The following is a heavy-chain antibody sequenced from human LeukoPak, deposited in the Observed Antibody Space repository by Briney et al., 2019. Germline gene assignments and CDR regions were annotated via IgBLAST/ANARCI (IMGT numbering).Heavy chain of an antibody. V-gene: IGHV3-15*01. CDR1: GFTFSNAW. Sequence: GSLRLSCAASGFTFSNAWMSWVRQAPGKGLESVGRIKSKTDGGTTDYAAPVKGRFTISRDDSENTLYLQMNSLKTEDTAVYDCTTCAPRDVVVPAAISYGYWGQETLVTVSS. D-gene: IGHD2-2*02. J-gene: IGHJ4*02. CDR3: TTCAPRDVVVPAAISYGY. CDR2: IKSKTDGGTT.